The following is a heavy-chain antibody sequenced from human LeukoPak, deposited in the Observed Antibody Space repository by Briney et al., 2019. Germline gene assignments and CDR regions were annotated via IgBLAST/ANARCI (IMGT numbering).Heavy chain of an antibody. Sequence: GGSLRLSCAASGFTLSSYWMTWVRQAPGKGLEWVANIKPDGSQIYYVDSVKGRFTISRDNAKNSLYLQMNSLRAEDTAVYYCARDLNWENYWGQGTLVTVSS. J-gene: IGHJ4*02. CDR1: GFTLSSYW. V-gene: IGHV3-7*01. CDR2: IKPDGSQI. CDR3: ARDLNWENY. D-gene: IGHD7-27*01.